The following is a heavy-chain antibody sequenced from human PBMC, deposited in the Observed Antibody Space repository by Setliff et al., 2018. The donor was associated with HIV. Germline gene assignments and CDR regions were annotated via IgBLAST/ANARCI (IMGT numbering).Heavy chain of an antibody. CDR2: IIPICGAT. CDR1: GGTFSAYA. Sequence: SVKVSCKAFGGTFSAYAVSWVRQAPGQELEWMGGIIPICGATKYAQKFQDRGIITADEATHTADMELSSLRSEDPAVYYCARDDHYYDSGSFYSDWYLDLWGRGTLGPVS. V-gene: IGHV1-69*13. CDR3: ARDDHYYDSGSFYSDWYLDL. J-gene: IGHJ2*01. D-gene: IGHD3-10*01.